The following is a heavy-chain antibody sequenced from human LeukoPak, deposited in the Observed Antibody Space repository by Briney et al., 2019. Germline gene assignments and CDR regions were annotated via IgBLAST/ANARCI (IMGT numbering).Heavy chain of an antibody. J-gene: IGHJ6*02. Sequence: PGGSLSLSCAASGFTFSTYEMNWVRQAPGKGLEWVSYIGERGRTIYYAASVKGRSTISRDDAKKSLYLQMNNLRVEDTAVYYCARDGGGGYDMDVWGQGTTVTVSS. CDR3: ARDGGGGYDMDV. D-gene: IGHD2-15*01. CDR1: GFTFSTYE. CDR2: IGERGRTI. V-gene: IGHV3-48*03.